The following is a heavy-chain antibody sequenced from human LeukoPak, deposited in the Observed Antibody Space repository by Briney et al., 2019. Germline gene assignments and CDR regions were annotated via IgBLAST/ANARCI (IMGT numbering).Heavy chain of an antibody. CDR2: ISSSSSYI. J-gene: IGHJ4*02. V-gene: IGHV3-21*01. Sequence: PGGSLRLSCVASGFTFSIYSMNWVRQAPGKGLEWVSSISSSSSYIYYADSVKGRFTISRDNAKNSLYLQMNSLRAEDTAVYYCARVEYCSSTSCYYFDYWGQGTLVTVSS. CDR3: ARVEYCSSTSCYYFDY. D-gene: IGHD2-2*01. CDR1: GFTFSIYS.